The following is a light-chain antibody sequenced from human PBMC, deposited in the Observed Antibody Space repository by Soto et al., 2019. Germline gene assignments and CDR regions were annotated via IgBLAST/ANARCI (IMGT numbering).Light chain of an antibody. CDR2: DAS. CDR3: QQRTNWLT. CDR1: QNVSTY. J-gene: IGKJ3*01. Sequence: EIVLTQSPATLSLSPGERVTLSCRASQNVSTYLAWYQQKPGQAPRLLIYDASDRATGIPARFSGSGSGTDFTPTISSTEPEDSAVYYCQQRTNWLTFGPGTKVDIK. V-gene: IGKV3-11*01.